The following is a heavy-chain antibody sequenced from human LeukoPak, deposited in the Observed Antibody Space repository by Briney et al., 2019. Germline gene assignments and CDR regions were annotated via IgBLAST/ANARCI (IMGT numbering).Heavy chain of an antibody. V-gene: IGHV3-30*04. CDR3: ARDGWSGRETDYYYYMDV. CDR2: ISYDGSNK. J-gene: IGHJ6*03. D-gene: IGHD3-3*01. Sequence: GGSLRLSCAASGFTFSSYAMHWVRQAPGKGLEWVAVISYDGSNKYYADSVKGRFTISRDNSKNTLYLQMNSLRAEDTAVYYCARDGWSGRETDYYYYMDVWGKGTTVTVSS. CDR1: GFTFSSYA.